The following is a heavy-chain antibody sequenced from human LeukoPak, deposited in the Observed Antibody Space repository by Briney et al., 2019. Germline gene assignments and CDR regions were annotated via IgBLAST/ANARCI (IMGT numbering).Heavy chain of an antibody. J-gene: IGHJ5*02. CDR1: GGSISSSSYY. CDR3: ARKVGATGWFDP. V-gene: IGHV4-39*07. CDR2: IYYSGST. D-gene: IGHD1-26*01. Sequence: SETLSLTCTVSGGSISSSSYYWGWIRQPPGKGLEWIGSIYYSGSTYYNPSLKSRVTISVDTSKNQFSLKLSSVTAADTAVYYCARKVGATGWFDPWGQGTLVTVSS.